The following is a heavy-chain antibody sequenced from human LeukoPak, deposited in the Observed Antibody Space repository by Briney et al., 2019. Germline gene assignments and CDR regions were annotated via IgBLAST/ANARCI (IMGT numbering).Heavy chain of an antibody. CDR2: INHSGST. Sequence: SETLSLTCAVYGGSFSDYYWSWIRQSPGKGLEWIGEINHSGSTNYNPSLKSRVTISIDTSKNQFSLKLSSVTAADTAVYYCAGARLRLGGKWTPLDYWGQGTLVAVSS. V-gene: IGHV4-34*01. CDR1: GGSFSDYY. J-gene: IGHJ4*02. CDR3: AGARLRLGGKWTPLDY. D-gene: IGHD3-16*01.